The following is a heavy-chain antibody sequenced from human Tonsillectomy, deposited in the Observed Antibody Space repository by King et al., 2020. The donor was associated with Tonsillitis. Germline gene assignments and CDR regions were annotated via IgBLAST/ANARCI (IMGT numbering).Heavy chain of an antibody. CDR1: GGSISSSSYY. CDR3: ARHFPVAGGGYYYYGMDV. V-gene: IGHV4-39*01. CDR2: IYYSGST. J-gene: IGHJ6*02. D-gene: IGHD6-19*01. Sequence: QLQLQESGPGLVKPSETLSLTCTVSGGSISSSSYYWGWIRQPPGKGLEWIGSIYYSGSTYYNPSLKSRVTISVDTSKNQFSLKLSSVTAADTAVYYCARHFPVAGGGYYYYGMDVWGQGTTVTVSS.